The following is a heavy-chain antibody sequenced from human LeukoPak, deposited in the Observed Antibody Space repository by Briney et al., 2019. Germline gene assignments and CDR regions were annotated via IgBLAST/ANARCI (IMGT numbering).Heavy chain of an antibody. Sequence: GGSLRLSCAASGFTFSSYWMHWVRQAPGKGLEWVAVTSNDGSNKYYADSVKGRFTISRDNPKNTLYLQMNSLRAEDTAVYYCAREWYPWGQGTLVTVSS. CDR1: GFTFSSYW. D-gene: IGHD2-8*01. J-gene: IGHJ5*02. V-gene: IGHV3-30-3*01. CDR2: TSNDGSNK. CDR3: AREWYP.